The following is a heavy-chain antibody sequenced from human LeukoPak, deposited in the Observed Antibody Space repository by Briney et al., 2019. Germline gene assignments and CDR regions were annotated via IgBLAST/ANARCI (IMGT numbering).Heavy chain of an antibody. J-gene: IGHJ6*03. CDR1: DGSISSSSYY. Sequence: PSETLSLTCTVSDGSISSSSYYWGWIRQPPGTGLEWIGSIYYGSVFYSVSTYYNPSLKSRVTMSGDTSKNQFSLKLSSVTAADTAVYYCARMRVGATSYYYYMDVWGKGTTVTISS. D-gene: IGHD1-26*01. V-gene: IGHV4-39*07. CDR3: ARMRVGATSYYYYMDV. CDR2: IYYGSVFYSVST.